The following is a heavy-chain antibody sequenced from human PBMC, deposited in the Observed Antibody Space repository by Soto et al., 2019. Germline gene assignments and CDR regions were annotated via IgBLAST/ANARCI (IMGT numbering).Heavy chain of an antibody. CDR1: GDTFTNYA. J-gene: IGHJ2*01. D-gene: IGHD1-26*01. Sequence: QVQHVQSGAEVKKPGASVKVSCKASGDTFTNYAMHWVRQAPGQRLEWMGWINAGNGNTKYSQKFQGRVTITRDTSASTAYMELSSLRSEDTAVYYCARGGSLYWYFDLWGRGTLVTVSS. CDR2: INAGNGNT. CDR3: ARGGSLYWYFDL. V-gene: IGHV1-3*01.